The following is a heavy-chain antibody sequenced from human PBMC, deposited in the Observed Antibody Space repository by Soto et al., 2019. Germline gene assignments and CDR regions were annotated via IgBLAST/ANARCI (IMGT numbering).Heavy chain of an antibody. V-gene: IGHV3-23*01. CDR1: GFTFSSYA. CDR2: ISGSDGST. CDR3: AKEPLVYAFDI. J-gene: IGHJ3*02. Sequence: GGSLRLSCAASGFTFSSYAMSWVRQAPGKGLEWVSAISGSDGSTYYADSVKGCVNISKDNSKNTLCLVMNGLRAEDTCVKDCAKEPLVYAFDIWGQGTMVTVSS.